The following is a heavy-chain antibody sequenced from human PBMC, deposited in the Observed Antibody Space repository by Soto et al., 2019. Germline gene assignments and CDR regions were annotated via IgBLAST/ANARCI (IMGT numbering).Heavy chain of an antibody. CDR2: INIDGSST. D-gene: IGHD2-15*01. Sequence: SLRLSCAASGFTFSNYWMHWVRQAPGKGLVWVSRINIDGSSTNYADSAKGRFTISRDNAKNTLYLQMNSLRDDDTAVYYCVGGYLGYSGLYWGQGTLVTVSS. J-gene: IGHJ4*02. CDR3: VGGYLGYSGLY. V-gene: IGHV3-74*01. CDR1: GFTFSNYW.